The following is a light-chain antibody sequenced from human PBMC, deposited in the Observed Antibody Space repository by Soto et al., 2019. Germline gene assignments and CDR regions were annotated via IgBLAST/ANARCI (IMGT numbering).Light chain of an antibody. Sequence: EIVLTQSPVTQSLSPGQTATLSCSASQPSTRYLAWYQQKPGQAPRLLIYDASTRATGTPARFSGSGSGTDFTLTISSLEPEDSAVYYCQQRANWHTFGGGSTVEIK. J-gene: IGKJ4*01. V-gene: IGKV3-11*01. CDR1: QPSTRY. CDR3: QQRANWHT. CDR2: DAS.